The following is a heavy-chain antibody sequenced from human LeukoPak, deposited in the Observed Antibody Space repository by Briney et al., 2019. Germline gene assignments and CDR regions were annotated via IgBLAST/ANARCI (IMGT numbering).Heavy chain of an antibody. D-gene: IGHD6-19*01. V-gene: IGHV4-39*07. CDR2: IYYSGST. J-gene: IGHJ4*02. CDR3: TREGGIAVAGLFSY. Sequence: SETLSLTCTVSGGSISSSTYYWGWIRQPPGKGLEWIGTIYYSGSTYYNPSLKSRVTISVDTSKNQFSLKLSSVTAADTAVYYCTREGGIAVAGLFSYWGQGTLVTVSS. CDR1: GGSISSSTYY.